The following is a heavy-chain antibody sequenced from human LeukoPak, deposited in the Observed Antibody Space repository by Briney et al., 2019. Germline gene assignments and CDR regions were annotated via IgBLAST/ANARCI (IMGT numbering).Heavy chain of an antibody. Sequence: ASETLSLTCTVSGGSISSYYWSWIRQPPGKGLEWIGEINHSGSTNYNPSLKSRVTISVDTSKNQFSLKLSSVTAADTAVYYCARGGYDFWSGYSAYWFDPWGQGTLVTVSS. CDR2: INHSGST. V-gene: IGHV4-34*01. J-gene: IGHJ5*02. CDR1: GGSISSYY. D-gene: IGHD3-3*01. CDR3: ARGGYDFWSGYSAYWFDP.